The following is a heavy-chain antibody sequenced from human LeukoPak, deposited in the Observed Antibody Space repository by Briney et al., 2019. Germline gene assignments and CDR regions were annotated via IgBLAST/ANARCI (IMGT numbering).Heavy chain of an antibody. J-gene: IGHJ1*01. D-gene: IGHD3-16*02. CDR1: GFTFGNYA. CDR3: ARGGYQFEH. Sequence: GGSLRLSCTASGFTFGNYAMSWFRQAPGKGLEWIGSIRSKGDGGTTEYAASVKGRFIISRDDSRSIAYLQMGSLGTEDTAVYYCARGGYQFEHWGQGTLVTVSS. CDR2: IRSKGDGGTT. V-gene: IGHV3-49*03.